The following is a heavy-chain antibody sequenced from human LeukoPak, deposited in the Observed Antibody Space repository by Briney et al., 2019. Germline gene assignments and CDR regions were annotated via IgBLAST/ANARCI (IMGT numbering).Heavy chain of an antibody. CDR3: ARLLGWSYYFDY. V-gene: IGHV4-4*09. CDR2: IYTSGST. Sequence: SETLSLTCTVSGGSISSYYWSWIRQPPGKGLEWIGYIYTSGSTNYNPSLKSRVTISIDTSKDQFSLSLSSVTAADTAVYYCARLLGWSYYFDYWGQGTLVTVSS. J-gene: IGHJ4*02. D-gene: IGHD3/OR15-3a*01. CDR1: GGSISSYY.